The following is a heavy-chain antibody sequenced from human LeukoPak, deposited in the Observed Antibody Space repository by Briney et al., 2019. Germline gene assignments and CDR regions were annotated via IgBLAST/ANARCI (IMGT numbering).Heavy chain of an antibody. CDR1: GGTFSSYA. D-gene: IGHD3-10*01. V-gene: IGHV1-69*13. CDR3: ARVVWYYYGSGSYYSDY. CDR2: IIPIFGTA. Sequence: GASVKVSCKASGGTFSSYAISWVRQAPGQGLEWTGGIIPIFGTANYAQKFQGRVTITADESTSTAYMELSSLRSEDTAVYYCARVVWYYYGSGSYYSDYWGQGTLVTVSS. J-gene: IGHJ4*02.